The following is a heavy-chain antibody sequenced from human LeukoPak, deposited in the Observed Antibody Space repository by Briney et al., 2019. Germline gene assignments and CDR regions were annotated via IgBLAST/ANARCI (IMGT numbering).Heavy chain of an antibody. CDR1: GFTVSSNY. V-gene: IGHV3-53*01. J-gene: IGHJ4*02. CDR2: IYSGGST. D-gene: IGHD3-22*01. CDR3: ARDPQGLRSSGCSPRYFDY. Sequence: GGSLRLSCAASGFTVSSNYMSWVRQAPGKGLEWVSVIYSGGSTYYADSVKGRFTISRDNSKNTLYLQMNSLRAEDTAVYYCARDPQGLRSSGCSPRYFDYWGQGTLVTVSS.